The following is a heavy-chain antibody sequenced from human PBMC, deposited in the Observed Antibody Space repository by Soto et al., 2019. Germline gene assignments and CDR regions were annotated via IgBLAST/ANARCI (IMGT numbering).Heavy chain of an antibody. J-gene: IGHJ4*02. CDR1: GYNFSSYY. CDR2: IDPSGGST. CDR3: ARDLTGGPTYYDFWSGYSPVDY. D-gene: IGHD3-3*01. Sequence: ASVKVSCKASGYNFSSYYMHWVRQAPGQGLEWMGIIDPSGGSTSYAQKFQGRVSMTRDTSTSTVYMDLSSLRSEDTAVYYCARDLTGGPTYYDFWSGYSPVDYWGLGTLVTVSS. V-gene: IGHV1-46*03.